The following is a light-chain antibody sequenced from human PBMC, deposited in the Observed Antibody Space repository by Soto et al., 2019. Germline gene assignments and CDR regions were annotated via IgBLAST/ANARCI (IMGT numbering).Light chain of an antibody. CDR3: QQRSNWPSIT. Sequence: EIVLTQSPATLSLSPGERATLSCRASQSVSSYLAWYQQKPGQAPRLLIYDASNRATGIPARFSGSGSGTDSTLTISSLEPEDFAVYYCQQRSNWPSITFGPGTKVDIK. V-gene: IGKV3-11*01. J-gene: IGKJ3*01. CDR2: DAS. CDR1: QSVSSY.